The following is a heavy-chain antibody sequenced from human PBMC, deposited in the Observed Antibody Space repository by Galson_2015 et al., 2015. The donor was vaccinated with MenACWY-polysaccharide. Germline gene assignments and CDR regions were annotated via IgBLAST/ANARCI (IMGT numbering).Heavy chain of an antibody. CDR3: ARGGDNSGSKKRPFDY. V-gene: IGHV3-66*01. CDR1: GLTVSTNF. CDR2: IYSGGST. Sequence: SLRLSCAASGLTVSTNFVSWVRQAPGKGLEWVSVIYSGGSTYYADSVKGRFTISRDNSKNTLYLQMNSLRAEDMAVYYCARGGDNSGSKKRPFDYWGQGTLVTVSS. J-gene: IGHJ4*02. D-gene: IGHD3-22*01.